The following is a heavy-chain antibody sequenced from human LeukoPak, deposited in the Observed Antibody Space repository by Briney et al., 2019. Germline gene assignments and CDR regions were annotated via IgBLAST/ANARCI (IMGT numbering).Heavy chain of an antibody. V-gene: IGHV4-59*01. CDR1: GGSISPYY. Sequence: SETLSLTCTVSGGSISPYYWSWIRQPPGRGLEWIAFIPYSGRTNSNPSLKSRVTISVDTSKNQFSLKLSSVTAADTAVYYCARGDSSGYLLLNFDYWGQGTLVTVSS. J-gene: IGHJ4*02. D-gene: IGHD3-22*01. CDR2: IPYSGRT. CDR3: ARGDSSGYLLLNFDY.